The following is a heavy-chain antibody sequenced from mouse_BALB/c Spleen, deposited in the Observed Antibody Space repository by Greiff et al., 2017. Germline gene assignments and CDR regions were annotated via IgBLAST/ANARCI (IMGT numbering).Heavy chain of an antibody. CDR2: INPSSGYT. D-gene: IGHD1-1*01. CDR3: ARDYYGIPFAY. CDR1: GYTFTSYT. Sequence: VQLQQSGAELARPGASVKMSCKASGYTFTSYTMHWVKQRPGQGLEWIGYINPSSGYTNYNQKFKDKATLTADKSSSTAYMQLSSLTSEDSAVHYCARDYYGIPFAYWGQGTLVTVSA. V-gene: IGHV1-4*01. J-gene: IGHJ3*01.